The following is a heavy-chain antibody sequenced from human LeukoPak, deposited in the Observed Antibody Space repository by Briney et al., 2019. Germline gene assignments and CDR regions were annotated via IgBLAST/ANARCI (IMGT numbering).Heavy chain of an antibody. CDR2: ISSSSSHI. Sequence: GGSLRLSCAASGFTFSSCSMNWVRQAPGKGLDWVSSISSSSSHIYYADSVKGRFTISRDNAKNSLYLQMNSLRAEDTALYYCARECGGNSDFDYWGQGTLVTVSS. CDR3: ARECGGNSDFDY. CDR1: GFTFSSCS. V-gene: IGHV3-21*01. D-gene: IGHD1-7*01. J-gene: IGHJ4*02.